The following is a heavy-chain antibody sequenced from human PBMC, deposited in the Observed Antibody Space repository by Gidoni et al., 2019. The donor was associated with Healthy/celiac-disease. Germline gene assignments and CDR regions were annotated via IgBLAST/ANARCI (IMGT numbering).Heavy chain of an antibody. V-gene: IGHV1-46*01. CDR2: INPSGGST. J-gene: IGHJ6*02. CDR3: ARVGYSYGYYYGMDV. D-gene: IGHD5-18*01. Sequence: QVQLVQSGAEVKKPGASVKVSCKASGYTFTSYYMHWVRQAPGQGLEWMEIINPSGGSTSYAQKFQGRVTMTRDTSTSTVYMELSSLRSEDTAVYYCARVGYSYGYYYGMDVWGQGTTVTVSS. CDR1: GYTFTSYY.